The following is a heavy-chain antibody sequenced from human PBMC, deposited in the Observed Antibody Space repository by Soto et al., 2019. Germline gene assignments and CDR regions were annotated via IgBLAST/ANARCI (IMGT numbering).Heavy chain of an antibody. CDR3: ARAHAPTLPFDY. CDR1: GGSIRNVY. D-gene: IGHD2-15*01. Sequence: PEETLSLTCTVSGGSIRNVYWSWIRQPPGKGLEWIGFIFHSGNAKYNPSLKSRVTMSVDTSKNQFSLSLDSVTAADTAVYFCARAHAPTLPFDYWGQGTLVTVSS. CDR2: IFHSGNA. J-gene: IGHJ4*02. V-gene: IGHV4-59*01.